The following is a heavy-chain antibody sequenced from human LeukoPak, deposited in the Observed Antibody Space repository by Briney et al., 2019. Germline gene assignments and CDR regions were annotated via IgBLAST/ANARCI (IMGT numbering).Heavy chain of an antibody. CDR1: GGSISSGDYY. D-gene: IGHD2-2*01. CDR2: IYYSGST. J-gene: IGHJ3*02. CDR3: ARYCSSTSCASYDAFDI. V-gene: IGHV4-30-4*08. Sequence: SETLPLTCTVSGGSISSGDYYWSWIRQPPGKGLEWIGYIYYSGSTYHNPSLRSRVTISVDTSKNQFSLRLSSVTAADTAVYYCARYCSSTSCASYDAFDIWGQGTMVTVSS.